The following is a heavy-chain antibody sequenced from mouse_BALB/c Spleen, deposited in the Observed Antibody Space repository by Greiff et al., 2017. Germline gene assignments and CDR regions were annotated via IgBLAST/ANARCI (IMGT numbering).Heavy chain of an antibody. CDR2: ISSGGSYT. Sequence: EVKVVESGGGLVKPGGSLKLSCAASGFTFSSYTMSWVRQTPEKRLEWVATISSGGSYTYYPDSVKGRFTISRDNAKNTLYLQMSSLKSEDTAMYYCTRGDRYDKAMDYWGQGTSVTVSS. J-gene: IGHJ4*01. CDR1: GFTFSSYT. D-gene: IGHD2-14*01. V-gene: IGHV5-6-4*01. CDR3: TRGDRYDKAMDY.